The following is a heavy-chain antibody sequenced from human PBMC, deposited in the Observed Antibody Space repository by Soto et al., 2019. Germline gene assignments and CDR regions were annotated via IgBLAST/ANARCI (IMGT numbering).Heavy chain of an antibody. Sequence: QVQLQESGPGLVKPSETLSLICIVSGGSISPYHWSWIRQPPGKGLEWIGYIYYSGSANYNPSLDSRVSLSVDTSKNQFSLRLTSVTAADTALYYCARGTVTTQYFDYWGQGTLVTVSS. CDR3: ARGTVTTQYFDY. V-gene: IGHV4-59*01. D-gene: IGHD4-17*01. CDR1: GGSISPYH. J-gene: IGHJ4*02. CDR2: IYYSGSA.